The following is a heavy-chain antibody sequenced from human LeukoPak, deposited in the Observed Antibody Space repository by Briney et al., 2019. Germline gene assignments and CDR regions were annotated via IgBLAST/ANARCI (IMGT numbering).Heavy chain of an antibody. Sequence: PSETLSLTCTVSGVSINTYFWSWIRQPPGKGLEWIGYVYYNGITNYNPSLKSRVSISLDTSKNQFSLRLNSVTAAETAVYYCVSQLGGKTFHWSQGTLVTVSS. CDR2: VYYNGIT. CDR1: GVSINTYF. D-gene: IGHD1/OR15-1a*01. J-gene: IGHJ4*02. V-gene: IGHV4-59*01. CDR3: VSQLGGKTFH.